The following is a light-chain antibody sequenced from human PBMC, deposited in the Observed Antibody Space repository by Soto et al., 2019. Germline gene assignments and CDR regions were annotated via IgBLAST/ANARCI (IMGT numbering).Light chain of an antibody. CDR3: CSYAGDSYV. CDR1: SSDVGNYNL. V-gene: IGLV2-23*02. J-gene: IGLJ1*01. Sequence: QSVLTQPASVSWSPGQSITISCTGTSSDVGNYNLVSWYQQHPGKAPKLMIYDVSKRPSGVSNRFSGSKSGNTASLTISVLQADDEADYYCCSYAGDSYVFGTGTKVTVL. CDR2: DVS.